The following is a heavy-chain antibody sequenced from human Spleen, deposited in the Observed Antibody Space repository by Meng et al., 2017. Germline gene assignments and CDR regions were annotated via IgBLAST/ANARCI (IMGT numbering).Heavy chain of an antibody. Sequence: VRLRQVGGGRVRPLEARAPPCLVCGGSVSGYYWSWIRQPPGKGLEWIGEINHSGSTNYNPSLESRATISVDTSQNNLSLKLSSVTAADSAVYYCARGPTTMAHDFDYWGQGTLVTVSS. CDR1: GGSVSGYY. J-gene: IGHJ4*02. CDR3: ARGPTTMAHDFDY. V-gene: IGHV4-34*01. CDR2: INHSGST. D-gene: IGHD4-11*01.